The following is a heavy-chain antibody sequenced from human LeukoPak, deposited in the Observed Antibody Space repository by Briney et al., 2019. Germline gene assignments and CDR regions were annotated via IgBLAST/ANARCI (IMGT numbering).Heavy chain of an antibody. CDR1: GGSISSYY. CDR3: ARQSGSSSGLDY. J-gene: IGHJ4*02. Sequence: SETLSLTCTVSGGSISSYYWSWIRQPPGKGLEWIGSIYYSGSTYYNPSLKSRVTISVDTSKNQFSLKLSSVTAADTAVYYCARQSGSSSGLDYWGQGTLVTVSS. CDR2: IYYSGST. D-gene: IGHD6-6*01. V-gene: IGHV4-59*05.